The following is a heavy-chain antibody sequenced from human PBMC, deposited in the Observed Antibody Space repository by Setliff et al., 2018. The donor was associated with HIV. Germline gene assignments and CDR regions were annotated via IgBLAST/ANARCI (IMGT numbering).Heavy chain of an antibody. CDR2: ISVYNDNT. CDR1: GYTFSTYG. Sequence: ASVKVSCKTSGYTFSTYGISWVRQAPGQGLEWMGWISVYNDNTNYAQKFQGRVTMTTDTSTNTAYMELRSLRSDDTAVYHCARVDGYNNYDSGGLDYWGQGTLVTVSS. D-gene: IGHD3-16*01. J-gene: IGHJ4*02. V-gene: IGHV1-18*01. CDR3: ARVDGYNNYDSGGLDY.